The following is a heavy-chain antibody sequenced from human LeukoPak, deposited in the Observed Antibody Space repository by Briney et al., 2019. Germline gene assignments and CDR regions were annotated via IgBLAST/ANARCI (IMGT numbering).Heavy chain of an antibody. J-gene: IGHJ4*02. D-gene: IGHD3-10*01. V-gene: IGHV3-30-3*01. CDR1: GFPFNNYA. CDR2: ISNDGTNK. CDR3: ARDCCGEWYFFDS. Sequence: GGSLRLACAASGFPFNNYAMHWVRQAPGKGLEWVAVISNDGTNKYYTDPVKGRFTISRDNSKSTLYLQMNSLRAEDTAVYYCARDCCGEWYFFDSWGQGTLVTVSS.